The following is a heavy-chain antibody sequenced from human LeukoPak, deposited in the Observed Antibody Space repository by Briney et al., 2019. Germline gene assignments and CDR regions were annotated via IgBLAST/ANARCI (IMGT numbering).Heavy chain of an antibody. D-gene: IGHD7-27*01. V-gene: IGHV1-3*03. CDR1: GHTFTSYA. CDR3: ARGMMHNWGYEGYYFDY. Sequence: ASVKVSCNAAGHTFTSYAMHWVSRAPGQRLEWMGWINAGNGNTKKYQEFQGRVTITRDTSASTAYMELSSLRSEDMAVYSCARGMMHNWGYEGYYFDYWGQGTLVTVSS. CDR2: INAGNGNT. J-gene: IGHJ4*02.